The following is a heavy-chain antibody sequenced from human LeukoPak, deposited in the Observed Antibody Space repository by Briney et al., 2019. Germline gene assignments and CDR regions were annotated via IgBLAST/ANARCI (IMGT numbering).Heavy chain of an antibody. J-gene: IGHJ6*02. V-gene: IGHV1-2*02. CDR2: INPNSGGT. CDR3: ARVGAPAYYYGMDV. D-gene: IGHD1-26*01. CDR1: GYTFTGYY. Sequence: ASVKVSCKASGYTFTGYYMHWVRPAPGQGLEWMGWINPNSGGTNYAQKFQGRVTMTRDTSISTAYMELSRLRSDDTAVYYCARVGAPAYYYGMDVWGQGTTVTVSS.